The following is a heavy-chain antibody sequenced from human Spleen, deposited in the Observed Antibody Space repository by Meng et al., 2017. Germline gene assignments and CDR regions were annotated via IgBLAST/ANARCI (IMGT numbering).Heavy chain of an antibody. D-gene: IGHD6-19*01. J-gene: IGHJ4*02. V-gene: IGHV4-59*01. CDR2: IYYSGST. CDR1: GGSISSYY. CDR3: ARVDSRGWYGVDY. Sequence: SETLSLTCTVSGGSISSYYWSWIRQPPGKGLEWIGYIYYSGSTNYNPSLKSRVTISVDTSKNQFSLKLSSVTAADTAVYYCARVDSRGWYGVDYWGQGTLVTVSS.